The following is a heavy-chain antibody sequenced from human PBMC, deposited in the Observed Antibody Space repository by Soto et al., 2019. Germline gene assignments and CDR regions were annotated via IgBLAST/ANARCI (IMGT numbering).Heavy chain of an antibody. Sequence: PGGSLRLSCAASGFPFSSYAMHWVRQAPGKGLEWVAVISYDGSNKYYADSVKGRFTISRDNSKNTLYLQMNSLRAEDTAVYYCARDNGRVVVAATIDYWGQGTLVTVSS. D-gene: IGHD2-15*01. CDR1: GFPFSSYA. CDR2: ISYDGSNK. CDR3: ARDNGRVVVAATIDY. J-gene: IGHJ4*02. V-gene: IGHV3-30-3*01.